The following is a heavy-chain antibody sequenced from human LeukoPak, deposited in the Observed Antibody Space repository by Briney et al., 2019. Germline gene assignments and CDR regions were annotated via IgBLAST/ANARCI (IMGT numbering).Heavy chain of an antibody. V-gene: IGHV4-59*08. D-gene: IGHD6-19*01. Sequence: PSETLSLTCTVSGGSISSDYWSWIRPPPGKGLEWIGYIYYSGSTNYNPSLKSRVTISVDTSKNQFSLKLSSVTAADTAVYYCARRDNSGWNYFDYWGQGTLVTVSS. J-gene: IGHJ4*02. CDR2: IYYSGST. CDR1: GGSISSDY. CDR3: ARRDNSGWNYFDY.